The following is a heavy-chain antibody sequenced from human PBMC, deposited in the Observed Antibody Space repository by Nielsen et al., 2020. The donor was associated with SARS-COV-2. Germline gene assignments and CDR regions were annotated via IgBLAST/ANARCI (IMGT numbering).Heavy chain of an antibody. D-gene: IGHD2-2*01. Sequence: WGGPRPPCSAPGFTLCSYGMHWVRQAPGKGLEWVAVISYDGSNKYYADSVKGRFTISRDNSKNTLYLQMNSLRAEDTAVYYCARDGLKVVVPAATYFDYWGQGTLVTVSS. CDR1: GFTLCSYG. CDR2: ISYDGSNK. CDR3: ARDGLKVVVPAATYFDY. J-gene: IGHJ4*02. V-gene: IGHV3-30*03.